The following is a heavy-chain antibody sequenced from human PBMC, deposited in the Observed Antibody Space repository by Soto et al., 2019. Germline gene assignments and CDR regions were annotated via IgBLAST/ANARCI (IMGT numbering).Heavy chain of an antibody. CDR1: GYTLTELS. CDR2: FDPEDGET. CDR3: ATSGLRRLYYGMDV. D-gene: IGHD3-16*01. J-gene: IGHJ6*02. Sequence: QVQLVQSGAEVKKPGASVKVSCKVSGYTLTELSMHWVRQAPGKGLEWMGGFDPEDGETIYAQKFQGRVTMTEGTSTDTAYMELSSLRSEDTAVYYCATSGLRRLYYGMDVWGQGTTVTVSS. V-gene: IGHV1-24*01.